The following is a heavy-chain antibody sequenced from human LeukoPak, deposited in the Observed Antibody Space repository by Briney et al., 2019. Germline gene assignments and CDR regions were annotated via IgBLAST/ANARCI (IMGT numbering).Heavy chain of an antibody. D-gene: IGHD1-1*01. CDR1: GFTLSDYY. J-gene: IGHJ3*02. CDR2: ISSSGSTI. CDR3: ARDELERHAFDI. Sequence: GGSLRLSCAASGFTLSDYYMSWIRQAPGKGLEWVSYISSSGSTIYYADSVKGRFTISRDNSKNSLYLQMNSLRAEDTAVYYCARDELERHAFDIWGQGTMVTVSS. V-gene: IGHV3-11*01.